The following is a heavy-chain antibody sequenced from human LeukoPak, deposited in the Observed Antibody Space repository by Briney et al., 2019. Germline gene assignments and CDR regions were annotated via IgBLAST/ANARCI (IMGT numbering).Heavy chain of an antibody. CDR3: ASTLQLERRRVDAFDI. D-gene: IGHD1-1*01. Sequence: GASVKVSCKASGYTFTGYYMHWVRQAPGQGLEWMGWISAYNGNTNYAQKLQGRVTMTTDTSTSTAYMELRSLRSDDTAVYYCASTLQLERRRVDAFDIWGQGTMVTVSS. CDR2: ISAYNGNT. V-gene: IGHV1-18*04. CDR1: GYTFTGYY. J-gene: IGHJ3*02.